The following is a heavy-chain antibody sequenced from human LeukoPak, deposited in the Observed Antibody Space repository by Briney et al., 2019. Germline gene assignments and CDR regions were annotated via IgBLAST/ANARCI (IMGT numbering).Heavy chain of an antibody. V-gene: IGHV4-59*08. Sequence: SETLSLTCTVSGGSVSSYYWSWIRQPPGKGLEWIGYIYYSGSTNYNPSLKSRVTISVDTSKNQFSLKLSSVTAADTAVYYCARSFSVSFYFDYWGQGTLVTVSS. D-gene: IGHD2/OR15-2a*01. CDR3: ARSFSVSFYFDY. J-gene: IGHJ4*02. CDR1: GGSVSSYY. CDR2: IYYSGST.